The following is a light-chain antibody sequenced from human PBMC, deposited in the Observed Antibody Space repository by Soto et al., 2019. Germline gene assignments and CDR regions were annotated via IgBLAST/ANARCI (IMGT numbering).Light chain of an antibody. CDR1: QSINNY. V-gene: IGKV3-11*01. Sequence: EIVLTQSPATLSLSPGERATLSCRASQSINNYLTWYQQKPGQSPRPLIYGASNRATGVPARFSGSGSGTDFTLTISSLEPDDFAVYYCQQRGAWPPLTFGGGTKVEIK. CDR3: QQRGAWPPLT. J-gene: IGKJ4*01. CDR2: GAS.